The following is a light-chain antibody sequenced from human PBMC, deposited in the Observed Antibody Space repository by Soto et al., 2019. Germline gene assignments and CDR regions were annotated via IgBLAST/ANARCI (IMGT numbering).Light chain of an antibody. Sequence: EIVMTQSPATLSVSPGERATLSCRASQSVSSKLAWYQQKPGQAPRLLIYGASTRATGIPARFSGSGSGTEFTLTINSLQSEDFAVYYCQQYNNWPPGTFGQGTKVDIK. CDR2: GAS. CDR3: QQYNNWPPGT. CDR1: QSVSSK. J-gene: IGKJ1*01. V-gene: IGKV3-15*01.